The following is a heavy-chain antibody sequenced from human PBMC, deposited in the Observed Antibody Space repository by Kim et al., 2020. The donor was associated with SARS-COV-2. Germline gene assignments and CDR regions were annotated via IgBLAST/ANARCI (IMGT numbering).Heavy chain of an antibody. D-gene: IGHD6-19*01. J-gene: IGHJ3*01. CDR2: IWHDGSNK. CDR1: GFTFSNYG. CDR3: VTESSSGWED. Sequence: GGSLRLSCVASGFTFSNYGMHWVRQSPGKGLEWVAVIWHDGSNKYYGDSVKGRFTVSRDNSKNIVYLQMNSLRVEDTAMYYCVTESSSGWEDWGRGTRVSVSS. V-gene: IGHV3-33*01.